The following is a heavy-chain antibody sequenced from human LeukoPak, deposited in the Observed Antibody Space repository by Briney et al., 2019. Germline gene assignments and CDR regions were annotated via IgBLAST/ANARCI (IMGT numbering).Heavy chain of an antibody. V-gene: IGHV3-49*04. J-gene: IGHJ6*03. CDR2: IRSKAYGGTT. Sequence: GGSLRLSCTASGFTFGDYAMSWVRQAPGKGPEWVGFIRSKAYGGTTEYAASVKGRFTISRDDSKSIAYLQMNSLKTEDTAVYYCTRPPNWSGYYRPHYYYYMDVWGKGTTVTVSS. D-gene: IGHD3-3*01. CDR3: TRPPNWSGYYRPHYYYYMDV. CDR1: GFTFGDYA.